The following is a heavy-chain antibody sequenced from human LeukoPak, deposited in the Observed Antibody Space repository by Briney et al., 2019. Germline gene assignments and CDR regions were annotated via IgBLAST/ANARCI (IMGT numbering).Heavy chain of an antibody. CDR1: GYTFTSYD. Sequence: ASVKVSCKASGYTFTSYDINWVRQATGQGLEWMGWMNPNSGNTGYAQKFQGRVTITRNTSISTAYMELSSLRSEDTAVYYCASEGRGYSGYDLGFDYWGQGTLVTVSS. J-gene: IGHJ4*02. D-gene: IGHD5-12*01. CDR2: MNPNSGNT. V-gene: IGHV1-8*03. CDR3: ASEGRGYSGYDLGFDY.